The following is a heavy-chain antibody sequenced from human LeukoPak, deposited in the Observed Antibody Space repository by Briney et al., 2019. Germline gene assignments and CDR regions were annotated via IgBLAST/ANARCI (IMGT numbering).Heavy chain of an antibody. D-gene: IGHD3-22*01. CDR2: YYSGST. CDR3: ARHQTYYYDSSDAFDI. Sequence: YYSGSTYYNPSLKSRVTISVDTSKNQFSLKLSSVTAADTAVYYCARHQTYYYDSSDAFDIWGQGTMVTVSS. V-gene: IGHV4-39*01. J-gene: IGHJ3*02.